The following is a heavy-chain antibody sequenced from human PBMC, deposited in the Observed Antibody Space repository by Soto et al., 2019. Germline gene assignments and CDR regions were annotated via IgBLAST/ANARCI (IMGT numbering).Heavy chain of an antibody. J-gene: IGHJ3*01. Sequence: QVQLVESGGGVVQPGRSLRLSCAASGFIFSNYDMHWVRQAPGKGLEWVAVIRYDGVTEYYGDSVKGRFIITRDNSKNPMYVAMYYLGVEGTAVYSCAQDVGSSVWHALQVWGQWTMVTVSS. V-gene: IGHV3-33*06. D-gene: IGHD6-13*01. CDR3: AQDVGSSVWHALQV. CDR1: GFIFSNYD. CDR2: IRYDGVTE.